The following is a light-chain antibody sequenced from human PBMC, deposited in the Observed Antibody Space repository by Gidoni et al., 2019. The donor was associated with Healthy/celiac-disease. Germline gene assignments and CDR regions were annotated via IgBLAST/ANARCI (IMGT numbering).Light chain of an antibody. CDR1: QSISSY. CDR3: QQSYSTPPLT. V-gene: IGKV1-39*01. J-gene: IGKJ4*01. Sequence: DIQMTQSPSSLSASVGDRVTITCRASQSISSYLNWYQQKPGKAPKLLIYAASSVQSGVPSRFSGSGSGTDFTLTISSLQPEDFATYDCQQSYSTPPLTFGGGTKVEIK. CDR2: AAS.